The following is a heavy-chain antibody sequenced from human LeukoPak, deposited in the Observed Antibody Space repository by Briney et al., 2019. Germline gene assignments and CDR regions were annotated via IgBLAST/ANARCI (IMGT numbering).Heavy chain of an antibody. CDR1: GYTFTGYY. D-gene: IGHD3-3*01. Sequence: ASVKVSCKASGYTFTGYYMHWVRQAPGQGLEWMGWINPNSGGTNYAQKFQGRVTMTRDTSISTAYMELSSLRSEDTAVYYCAREPYYDFWSGYPYYYGMDVWGQGTTVTVSS. CDR3: AREPYYDFWSGYPYYYGMDV. J-gene: IGHJ6*02. CDR2: INPNSGGT. V-gene: IGHV1-2*02.